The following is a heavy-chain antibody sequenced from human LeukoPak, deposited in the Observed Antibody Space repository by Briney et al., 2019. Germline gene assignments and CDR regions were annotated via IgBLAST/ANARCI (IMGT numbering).Heavy chain of an antibody. CDR3: ARRGYCSGGSCYEAYYFDY. V-gene: IGHV3-20*04. J-gene: IGHJ4*02. CDR2: INWNGGST. Sequence: GGSLRLSCAASGFTFDDCGMSWVRQAPGKGLEWVSGINWNGGSTGYADSVKGRFTISRDNAKNSLYLQMNSLRAEDTALYYCARRGYCSGGSCYEAYYFDYWGQGTLVTVSS. CDR1: GFTFDDCG. D-gene: IGHD2-15*01.